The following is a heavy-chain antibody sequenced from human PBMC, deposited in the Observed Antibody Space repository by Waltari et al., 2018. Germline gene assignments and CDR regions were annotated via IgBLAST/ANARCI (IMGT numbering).Heavy chain of an antibody. CDR1: GGSFSGYY. J-gene: IGHJ6*02. D-gene: IGHD3-16*01. CDR2: TIDGGSA. V-gene: IGHV4-34*02. CDR3: ARGRVRPFNPRSNYYYGLDV. Sequence: QVQLQQWGAGLLKPSETLSLTCGVSGGSFSGYYCNWIRQTPGKGLEWIGETIDGGSASYNPSLKGRATMSVNTSKNQFSLNLKSVTAADTAVYYCARGRVRPFNPRSNYYYGLDVWGQGTTVTASS.